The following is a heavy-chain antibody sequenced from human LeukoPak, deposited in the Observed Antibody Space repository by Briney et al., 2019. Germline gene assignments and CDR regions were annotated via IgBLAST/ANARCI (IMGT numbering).Heavy chain of an antibody. Sequence: SVKVSCXASGGTFSSYAISWVRQAPGQGLEWMGGIIPIFGTANYAQKFQGRVTITADESTSTAYMELSSLRSEDTAVYYCARDSGGPDAFDIWGQGTMVTVSS. D-gene: IGHD2-8*02. CDR2: IIPIFGTA. CDR3: ARDSGGPDAFDI. J-gene: IGHJ3*02. V-gene: IGHV1-69*01. CDR1: GGTFSSYA.